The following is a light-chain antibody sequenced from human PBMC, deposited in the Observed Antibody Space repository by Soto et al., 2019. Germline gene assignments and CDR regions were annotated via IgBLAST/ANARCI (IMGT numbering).Light chain of an antibody. V-gene: IGKV3-15*01. CDR2: GAS. CDR1: QSVSSN. Sequence: EILMTQSPATLSVSPGERATLSCRASQSVSSNLAWYQQKPGQAPRLLIYGASTRATGIPARFSGSGSGTEFTLTISSLQSEDFAVYYCQQYNDRWTFGQGTKVEI. CDR3: QQYNDRWT. J-gene: IGKJ1*01.